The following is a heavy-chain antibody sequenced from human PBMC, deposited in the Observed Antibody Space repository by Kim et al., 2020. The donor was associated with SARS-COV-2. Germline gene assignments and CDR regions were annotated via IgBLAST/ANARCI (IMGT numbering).Heavy chain of an antibody. Sequence: GGSLRLSCSASGFTFSSYAMHWVRQAPGKGLEYVSAISSNVGSTYYADSVKGRFTISRDNAKNTLYLQMSSLRAEDTAVYYCVKANRMATSFWFDPWGQGTLVTVS. CDR3: VKANRMATSFWFDP. CDR2: ISSNVGST. CDR1: GFTFSSYA. V-gene: IGHV3-64D*06. J-gene: IGHJ5*02. D-gene: IGHD2-8*01.